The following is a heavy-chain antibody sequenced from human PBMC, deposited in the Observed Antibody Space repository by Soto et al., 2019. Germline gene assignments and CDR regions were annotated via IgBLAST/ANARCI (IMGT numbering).Heavy chain of an antibody. Sequence: GGSLRLSCAASGFTFSSYAMSWVRQAPGKGLEWVSAISGSGGSTYYADSVKGRFTISRDNSKNTLYLQMNSLRAEDTAVYYCAKDIVTMVRGAPYGMDVRGQGTTVTVSS. CDR3: AKDIVTMVRGAPYGMDV. D-gene: IGHD3-10*01. J-gene: IGHJ6*02. V-gene: IGHV3-23*01. CDR1: GFTFSSYA. CDR2: ISGSGGST.